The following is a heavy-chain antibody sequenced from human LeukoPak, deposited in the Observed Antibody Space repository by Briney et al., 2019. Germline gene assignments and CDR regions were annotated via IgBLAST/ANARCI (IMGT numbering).Heavy chain of an antibody. CDR2: IYRGGGT. V-gene: IGHV3-53*01. D-gene: IGHD5-12*01. CDR1: GFTFSNYW. Sequence: GGSLRLSCAASGFTFSNYWMSWVRQAPGKGLEWVSLIYRGGGTYYADSVKGRFTISRDNSKNTLYLQMNSLRVEDTAVYYCARDGGLRYRFDYWGQGTLVTVSS. J-gene: IGHJ4*02. CDR3: ARDGGLRYRFDY.